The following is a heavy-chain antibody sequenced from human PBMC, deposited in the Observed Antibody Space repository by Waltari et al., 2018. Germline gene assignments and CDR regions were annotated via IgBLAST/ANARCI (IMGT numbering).Heavy chain of an antibody. CDR1: GFTLSCFW. J-gene: IGHJ4*02. V-gene: IGHV3-7*01. Sequence: EVQLVESGGGLVQPGGSLRLPCAASGFTLSCFWMNWVRQTPGKGLEWVAGIKQDGSEKYYADSVKGRFTISRDNAKNSLYLQMNSLRAEDTAVYYCATSGWYCFDYWGQGTLVTVSS. CDR3: ATSGWYCFDY. CDR2: IKQDGSEK. D-gene: IGHD6-19*01.